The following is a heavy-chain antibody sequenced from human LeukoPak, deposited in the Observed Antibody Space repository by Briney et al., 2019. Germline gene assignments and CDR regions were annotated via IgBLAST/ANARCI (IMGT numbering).Heavy chain of an antibody. D-gene: IGHD4-23*01. CDR2: ISSSSSYI. J-gene: IGHJ4*02. Sequence: GGSLRLSCAASGFTFSSYSMNWVRQAPGKGLEWVSSISSSSSYIYYADSVKGRFTISRDNAKNSLYLQMDSLRAEDTAVYYCARGRPHGNDYWGQGTLVTVSS. CDR3: ARGRPHGNDY. V-gene: IGHV3-21*01. CDR1: GFTFSSYS.